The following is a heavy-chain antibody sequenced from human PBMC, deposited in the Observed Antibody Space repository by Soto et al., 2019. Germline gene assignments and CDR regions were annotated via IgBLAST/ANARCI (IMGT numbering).Heavy chain of an antibody. CDR3: ARVITMIVVVPPDY. D-gene: IGHD3-22*01. CDR2: ISAYNGNT. J-gene: IGHJ4*02. Sequence: ASVKVSCKASGYTFTSYGISWVRQAPGQGLEWMGWISAYNGNTNYAQKLQGRVTMTTDTSTSTAYMELRSLRSDDTAVYYCARVITMIVVVPPDYWGQGTLVTVSS. CDR1: GYTFTSYG. V-gene: IGHV1-18*01.